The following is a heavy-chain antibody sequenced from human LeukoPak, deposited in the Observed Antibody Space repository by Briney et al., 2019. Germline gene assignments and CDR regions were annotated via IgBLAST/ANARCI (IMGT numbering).Heavy chain of an antibody. CDR1: GGSISSYY. D-gene: IGHD1-26*01. Sequence: SETLSLTCTVSGGSISSYYWGWIRQPPGKGLEWIGNIYYTGSTYYNVSLNSRVTISIDTSKNLFSLRLNSMTAADTAVYYCAKSGGYGLIDKWGQGTLVTVSS. CDR2: IYYTGST. V-gene: IGHV4-59*04. J-gene: IGHJ4*02. CDR3: AKSGGYGLIDK.